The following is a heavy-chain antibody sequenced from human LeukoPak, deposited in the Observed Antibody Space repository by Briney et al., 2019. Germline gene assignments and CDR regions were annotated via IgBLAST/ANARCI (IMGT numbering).Heavy chain of an antibody. D-gene: IGHD6-13*01. V-gene: IGHV4-34*01. CDR3: ARGGAIAAAGKGNWFDP. Sequence: SETLSLTCAVYGGSFSGYYWSWIRQPPGKGLEWIGEINHSGSTNYNPSLKSRVTISVDTSKNQFSLKLSSVTAADTAVYYCARGGAIAAAGKGNWFDPWGQGILVTVSS. CDR1: GGSFSGYY. J-gene: IGHJ5*02. CDR2: INHSGST.